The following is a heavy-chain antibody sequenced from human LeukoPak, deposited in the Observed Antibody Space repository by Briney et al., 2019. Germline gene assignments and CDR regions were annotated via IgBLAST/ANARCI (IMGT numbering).Heavy chain of an antibody. Sequence: GGSLNLSFEASGSTFGGYWSNWVGQAPGKGLFWVSRINSDGSSTSYADSVKGRFTISRDNAKNTLYLQMNSLRAEDTAVYYCARNVLPGYFDYWGQGTLVTVSS. CDR2: INSDGSST. CDR3: ARNVLPGYFDY. D-gene: IGHD2-15*01. J-gene: IGHJ4*02. CDR1: GSTFGGYW. V-gene: IGHV3-74*01.